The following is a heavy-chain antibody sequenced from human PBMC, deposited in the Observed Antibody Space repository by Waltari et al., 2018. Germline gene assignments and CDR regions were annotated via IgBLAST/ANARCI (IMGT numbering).Heavy chain of an antibody. CDR2: IYSDGST. D-gene: IGHD6-19*01. V-gene: IGHV3-66*01. CDR1: GFTVSSNY. CDR3: AKDRRGSYSSGWYWSDEDFQH. J-gene: IGHJ1*01. Sequence: EVQLVESGGGLVQPGGSLRLSCAASGFTVSSNYMSWVRPAPGKGLEWVSVIYSDGSTYDAESVKGRFTISRDSSKNTLYLQMNSLRTEDTAVYYCAKDRRGSYSSGWYWSDEDFQHWGQGTLVTVSS.